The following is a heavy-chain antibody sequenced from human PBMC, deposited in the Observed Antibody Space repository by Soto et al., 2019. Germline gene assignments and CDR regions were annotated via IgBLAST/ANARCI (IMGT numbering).Heavy chain of an antibody. J-gene: IGHJ6*02. D-gene: IGHD4-17*01. Sequence: PGGSLRLSCAASGFTFSSYGMHWVRQAPGKGLEWVAVISYDGSNKYYADSVKGRFTISRDNSKNTLYLQMNSLRAEDTAVYYCAKERHDYGGYVDYYYGMDVWGQGTTVTVSS. V-gene: IGHV3-30*18. CDR3: AKERHDYGGYVDYYYGMDV. CDR1: GFTFSSYG. CDR2: ISYDGSNK.